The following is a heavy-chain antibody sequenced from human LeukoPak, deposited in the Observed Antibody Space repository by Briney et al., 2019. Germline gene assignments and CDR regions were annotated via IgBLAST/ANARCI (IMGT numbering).Heavy chain of an antibody. D-gene: IGHD2-2*01. CDR1: GGSINNYY. CDR3: ARASGAVVPAAIRAFDY. J-gene: IGHJ4*02. V-gene: IGHV4-59*12. CDR2: IYYSGST. Sequence: SETLSLTCSVSGGSINNYYWSWIRQPPGKGLEYIGYIYYSGSTNYNPSLKSRVTISVDKSKNQFSLKLSSVTAADTAVYYCARASGAVVPAAIRAFDYWGQGTLVTVSS.